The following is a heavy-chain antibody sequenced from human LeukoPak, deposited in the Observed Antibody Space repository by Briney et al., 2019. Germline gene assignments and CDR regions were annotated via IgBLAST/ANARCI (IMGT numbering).Heavy chain of an antibody. Sequence: ASVKVSCKASGYTFTGYYMHWVRQAPGQGLEWMGWINPNSGGTNYAQKFQGRVTMTRDTSISTAYMELSRLRSDDTAVYYCAXXXXPAARGWWFDPWGQGTLVTVSS. J-gene: IGHJ5*02. CDR1: GYTFTGYY. CDR2: INPNSGGT. D-gene: IGHD2-2*01. V-gene: IGHV1-2*02. CDR3: AXXXXPAARGWWFDP.